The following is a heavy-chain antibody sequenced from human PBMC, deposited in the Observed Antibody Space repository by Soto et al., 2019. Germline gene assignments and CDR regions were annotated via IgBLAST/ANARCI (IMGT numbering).Heavy chain of an antibody. J-gene: IGHJ4*02. CDR3: ARGQEGVVATH. Sequence: QVQLQQWGAGLLKPSETLSLTCVVYGGSLSGYYWSWIRQPPGKGLEWIGEIKDGGLTNYSPSLKSRATISADTPKNQFSLKLHSVTAADRAVYYCARGQEGVVATHCDQGTLVTVSS. D-gene: IGHD5-12*01. V-gene: IGHV4-34*01. CDR2: IKDGGLT. CDR1: GGSLSGYY.